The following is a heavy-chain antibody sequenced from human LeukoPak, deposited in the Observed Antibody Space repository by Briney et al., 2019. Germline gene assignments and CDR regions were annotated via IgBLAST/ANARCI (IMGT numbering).Heavy chain of an antibody. CDR1: GSTFTTYW. CDR3: VRHGQGSRWFDFDY. D-gene: IGHD6-13*01. Sequence: GESLKISGKGSGSTFTTYWIGLVRQMPGKGLEWMGIIYPGDSDPRYSPSFQGQVTISADTSISTAYLQWSSLKASDSAMYYCVRHGQGSRWFDFDYWGQGTLVTVSS. J-gene: IGHJ4*02. V-gene: IGHV5-51*01. CDR2: IYPGDSDP.